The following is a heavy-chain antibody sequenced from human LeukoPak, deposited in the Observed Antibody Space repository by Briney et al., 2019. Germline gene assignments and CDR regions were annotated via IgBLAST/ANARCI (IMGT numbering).Heavy chain of an antibody. CDR1: GDSINSRSYY. CDR3: ARVGYCSHGSCLRLDWYFDL. Sequence: SETLSLACAVSGDSINSRSYYWAWIRQPPGKGLEWIGSIYHSESTYYNPSLKSRVTISLDTSKNQFSLRLSSLTAADTAVYYCARVGYCSHGSCLRLDWYFDLWGRGTLVTVSS. CDR2: IYHSEST. V-gene: IGHV4-39*07. J-gene: IGHJ2*01. D-gene: IGHD2-15*01.